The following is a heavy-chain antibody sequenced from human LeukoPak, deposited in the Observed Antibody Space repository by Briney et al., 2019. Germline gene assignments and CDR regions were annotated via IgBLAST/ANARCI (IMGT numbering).Heavy chain of an antibody. J-gene: IGHJ5*02. CDR2: ISSNGGST. V-gene: IGHV3-64D*09. CDR1: GFTFSSYS. D-gene: IGHD2-2*02. Sequence: PGGSLRLSCAASGFTFSSYSMNWVRQAPGKGLEYVSAISSNGGSTYYADSVKGRFTISRDNSKNTLNLQMSGLRAEDTAVYYCVSTFGAIPTWGQGTLVTVSS. CDR3: VSTFGAIPT.